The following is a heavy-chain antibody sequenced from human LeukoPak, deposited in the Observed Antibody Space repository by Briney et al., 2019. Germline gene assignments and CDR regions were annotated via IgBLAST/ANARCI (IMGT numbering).Heavy chain of an antibody. V-gene: IGHV4-31*03. CDR2: IYYSGST. CDR3: ARGGPSTLIFDY. CDR1: GGSISSDGYY. Sequence: SQTLSLTCTVSGGSISSDGYYWSWIRQHPGKGLEWIGYIYYSGSTNYNPSLKSRVTISVDTSKNQFSLKLSSVTAADTAVYYCARGGPSTLIFDYWGQGTLVTVSS. D-gene: IGHD2-2*01. J-gene: IGHJ4*02.